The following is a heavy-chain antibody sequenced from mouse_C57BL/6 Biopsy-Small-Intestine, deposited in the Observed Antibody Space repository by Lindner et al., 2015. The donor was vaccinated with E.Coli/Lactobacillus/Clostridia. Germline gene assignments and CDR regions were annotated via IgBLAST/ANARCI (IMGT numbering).Heavy chain of an antibody. J-gene: IGHJ2*01. CDR2: INPYNDGT. CDR3: AYGDEYYFDY. CDR1: VYTFTSYV. D-gene: IGHD2-13*01. Sequence: VQLQESGPELVKPGASVKMSCKASVYTFTSYVMHWVKQKPGQGLEWIGYINPYNDGTKYNEKFKGKATLTSDKSSRTAYMELSSLTSEDSAIYYCAYGDEYYFDYWGQGSTLTVSS. V-gene: IGHV1-14*01.